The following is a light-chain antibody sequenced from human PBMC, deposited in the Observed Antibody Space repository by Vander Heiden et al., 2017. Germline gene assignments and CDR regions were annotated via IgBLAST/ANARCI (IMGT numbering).Light chain of an antibody. V-gene: IGLV1-47*01. Sequence: QSVLTQPPSASGTPGPRVTISWSGSSSNIGSNYVYWYQQLPGTAPKLLIYRNNQRPSGVPDRFSGSKSGTSASLAISGLRSEDEADYYCAAWDDSLSVLYVFGTGTKVTVL. CDR3: AAWDDSLSVLYV. CDR1: SSNIGSNY. J-gene: IGLJ1*01. CDR2: RNN.